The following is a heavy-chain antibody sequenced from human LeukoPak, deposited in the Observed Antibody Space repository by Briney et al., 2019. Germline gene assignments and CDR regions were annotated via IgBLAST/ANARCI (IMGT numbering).Heavy chain of an antibody. D-gene: IGHD2-15*01. CDR2: INSDGSST. CDR1: GFTFSSYW. V-gene: IGHV3-74*01. Sequence: PGGSLGLSCAASGFTFSSYWMHWVRHAPGKGLVWVSRINSDGSSTNYADSVKGRFTISRDSAKNTLYLQMNSLRAEDTAVYYCARDSGALYYYYMDVWGKGTTVTVSS. CDR3: ARDSGALYYYYMDV. J-gene: IGHJ6*03.